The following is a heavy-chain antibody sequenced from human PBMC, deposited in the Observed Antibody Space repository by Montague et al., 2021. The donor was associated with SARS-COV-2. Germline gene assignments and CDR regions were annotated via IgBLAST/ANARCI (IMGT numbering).Heavy chain of an antibody. CDR3: AREGSLRSEILFDPRHYYYCMDV. CDR1: GGSISSSSYY. Sequence: SETLSLTCTVSGGSISSSSYYWGWIRQPPGKGLEWIGSIYYSGSTYYNPSLKSRVTISVDTSKNQFSLKLSSVTAADTAVYYCAREGSLRSEILFDPRHYYYCMDVWGQGTTVTVSS. D-gene: IGHD3-9*01. CDR2: IYYSGST. V-gene: IGHV4-39*07. J-gene: IGHJ6*02.